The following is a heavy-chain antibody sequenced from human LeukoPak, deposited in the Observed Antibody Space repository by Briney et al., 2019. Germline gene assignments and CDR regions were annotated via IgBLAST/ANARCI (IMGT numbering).Heavy chain of an antibody. Sequence: SETLSLTCTISSYSISSGYYWGWIRQPPGKGLEWIGSIYYSGSTYYNPSLKSRVTISVDTSKNQFSLKLSSVTAADTAVYYCARHNRITMIVVDPYYFDYWGQGTLVTVSS. CDR3: ARHNRITMIVVDPYYFDY. D-gene: IGHD3-22*01. CDR2: IYYSGST. CDR1: SYSISSGYY. J-gene: IGHJ4*02. V-gene: IGHV4-38-2*02.